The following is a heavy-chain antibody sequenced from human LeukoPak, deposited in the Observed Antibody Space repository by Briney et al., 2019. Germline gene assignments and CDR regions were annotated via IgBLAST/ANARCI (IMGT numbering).Heavy chain of an antibody. CDR3: AREGSIHGDYFDY. V-gene: IGHV1-69*04. Sequence: RASVKVSCKASGGTFSSYAISWVRQAPGQGLEWMGRIIPILGIANYAQKFQGRVTITADKSTSTAYMELSSLRSEDTAVYYCAREGSIHGDYFDYWGQGTLVTVSS. J-gene: IGHJ4*02. CDR2: IIPILGIA. CDR1: GGTFSSYA. D-gene: IGHD4-17*01.